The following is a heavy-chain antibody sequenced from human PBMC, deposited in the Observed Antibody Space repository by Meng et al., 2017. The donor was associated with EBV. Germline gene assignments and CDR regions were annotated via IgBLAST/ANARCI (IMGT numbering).Heavy chain of an antibody. CDR3: ASESGRGFTPDY. D-gene: IGHD3-10*01. Sequence: QGQGGESGAEVKKPGSSVKVSCKTSGGTFRSDAVSWVRQSPGQGLEWMGGLIPMSDAPHYAQKFQGRVTMTADESTNTHYMDLSGLRFEDTAVYYCASESGRGFTPDYWGQGTLVTVSS. J-gene: IGHJ4*02. CDR2: LIPMSDAP. V-gene: IGHV1-69*01. CDR1: GGTFRSDA.